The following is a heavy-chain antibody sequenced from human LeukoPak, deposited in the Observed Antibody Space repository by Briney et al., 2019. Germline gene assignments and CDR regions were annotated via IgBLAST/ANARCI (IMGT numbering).Heavy chain of an antibody. J-gene: IGHJ4*02. CDR2: INPSGGST. CDR3: ARTLYYDFWSSYYGAFDY. Sequence: ASVKVSCKASGYTFTSYYMHWVRQAPGQGLEWMGIINPSGGSTSYAQKFQGRVTMTRDTSTSTVYMELSSLRSEDTAVYYCARTLYYDFWSSYYGAFDYWGQGTLVTVSS. CDR1: GYTFTSYY. V-gene: IGHV1-46*01. D-gene: IGHD3-3*01.